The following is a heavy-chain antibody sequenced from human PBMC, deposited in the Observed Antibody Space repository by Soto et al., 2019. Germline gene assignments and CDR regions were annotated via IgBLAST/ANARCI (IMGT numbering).Heavy chain of an antibody. CDR3: ARDEDIVEVAVARYGMDV. CDR1: GYTFMNYY. J-gene: IGHJ6*02. Sequence: QVQLVQSGAEVKKPGASVQVSCKASGYTFMNYYVHWVRQAPGQGLEWMGLFNPSRGVATYAQKFQGRVAMTGDTSTTTVSMELSSLRSEDTAVYYCARDEDIVEVAVARYGMDVWGQGTTVTVSS. CDR2: FNPSRGVA. V-gene: IGHV1-46*01. D-gene: IGHD5-12*01.